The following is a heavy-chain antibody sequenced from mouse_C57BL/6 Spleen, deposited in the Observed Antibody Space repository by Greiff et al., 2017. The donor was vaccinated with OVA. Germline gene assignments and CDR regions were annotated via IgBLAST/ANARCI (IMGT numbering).Heavy chain of an antibody. D-gene: IGHD4-1*01. V-gene: IGHV1-26*01. Sequence: VQLKQSGPELVKPGASVKISCKASGYTFTDYYMNWVKQSHGKSLEWIGDINPNNGGTSYNQKFKGKATLTVDKSSSTAYMELRSLTSEDSAVYYCARIETRLDDAKDYWGQGTSVTVSS. CDR2: INPNNGGT. CDR3: ARIETRLDDAKDY. CDR1: GYTFTDYY. J-gene: IGHJ4*01.